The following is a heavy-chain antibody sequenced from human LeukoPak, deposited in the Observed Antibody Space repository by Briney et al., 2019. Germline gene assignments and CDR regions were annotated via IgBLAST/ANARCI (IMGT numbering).Heavy chain of an antibody. V-gene: IGHV4-59*01. CDR3: ARDRSGSYYAFEF. CDR2: IDDSGSA. D-gene: IGHD1-26*01. Sequence: SETLSLTCTVSGDSIRSYYWSWIRQPPGKGLEWIGHIDDSGSANRHPSLRSRVTMSVDTSKNQFSLRLTSVTAADTAVYYCARDRSGSYYAFEFWGLGTQVTVSS. J-gene: IGHJ4*02. CDR1: GDSIRSYY.